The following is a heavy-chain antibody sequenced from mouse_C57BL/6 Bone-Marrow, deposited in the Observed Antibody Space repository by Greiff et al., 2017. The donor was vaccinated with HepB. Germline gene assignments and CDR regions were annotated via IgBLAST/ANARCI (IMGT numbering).Heavy chain of an antibody. D-gene: IGHD1-1*01. J-gene: IGHJ2*01. CDR3: AAITTVVSYYFDY. Sequence: EVQLQQSGPELVKPGASVKISCKASGYTFTDYYMNWVKQSHGKSLEWIGDINPNNGGTSYNQKFKGKATLTVDKSSSTAYMELRSLTSEDSAVYYCAAITTVVSYYFDYWGQGTTLTVSS. CDR2: INPNNGGT. V-gene: IGHV1-26*01. CDR1: GYTFTDYY.